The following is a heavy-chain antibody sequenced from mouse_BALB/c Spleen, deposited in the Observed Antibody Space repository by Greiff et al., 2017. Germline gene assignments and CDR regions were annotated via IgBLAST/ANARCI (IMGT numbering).Heavy chain of an antibody. V-gene: IGHV1-54*01. J-gene: IGHJ3*01. CDR2: INPGSGGT. Sequence: VQLQQSGAELVRPGTSVKVSCKASGYAFTNYLIEWVKQRPGQGLEWIGVINPGSGGTNYNEKFKGKATLTADKSSSTAYMQLSSLTSDDSAVYSCARDKYGNYGFAYWGQGTLVTVSA. CDR1: GYAFTNYL. D-gene: IGHD2-10*02. CDR3: ARDKYGNYGFAY.